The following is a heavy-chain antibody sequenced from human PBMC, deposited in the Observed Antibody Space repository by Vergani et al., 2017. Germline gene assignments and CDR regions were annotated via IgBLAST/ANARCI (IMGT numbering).Heavy chain of an antibody. CDR2: IYPGDSDT. V-gene: IGHV5-51*03. D-gene: IGHD1-14*01. CDR1: GYSFTSYW. J-gene: IGHJ6*02. CDR3: ARLPKPNNRPTNYYGMDV. Sequence: EVQLVQSGAEVKTPGESLKISCKGSGYSFTSYWIGWVRQMPGKGLEWMGIIYPGDSDTRYSPSFQGQVTISADKSISTAYLQWSSLKASDTAMYYCARLPKPNNRPTNYYGMDVWGQGTTVTVSS.